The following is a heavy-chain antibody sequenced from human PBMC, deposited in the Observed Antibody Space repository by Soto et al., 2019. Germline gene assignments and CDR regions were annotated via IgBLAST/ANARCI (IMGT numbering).Heavy chain of an antibody. V-gene: IGHV4-31*03. J-gene: IGHJ6*02. CDR2: IYYSGST. Sequence: PSETLSLTCTVSGGSISSGGYYWSWIRQHPGKGLEWIGYIYYSGSTYYNPSLKSRVTISVDTSKNQFSLKLSSVTAADTAVYYCARDPLQRVPAAQYGMDVWGQGTTVTVSS. CDR1: GGSISSGGYY. D-gene: IGHD2-2*01. CDR3: ARDPLQRVPAAQYGMDV.